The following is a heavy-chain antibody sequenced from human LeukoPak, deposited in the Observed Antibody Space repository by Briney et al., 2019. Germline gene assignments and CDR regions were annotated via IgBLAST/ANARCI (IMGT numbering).Heavy chain of an antibody. J-gene: IGHJ4*02. CDR1: GFTFSSHA. V-gene: IGHV3-30*01. CDR3: AGEGIYSSSWSLFSY. D-gene: IGHD6-13*01. Sequence: PGGSLRLSCAASGFTFSSHAIHWVRQAPGKGLEWVAAISYDGSNKYYADSVKGRFTISRDNSKNTLYLQMNSPRPEDTAVYYCAGEGIYSSSWSLFSYWGQGTPVTVSS. CDR2: ISYDGSNK.